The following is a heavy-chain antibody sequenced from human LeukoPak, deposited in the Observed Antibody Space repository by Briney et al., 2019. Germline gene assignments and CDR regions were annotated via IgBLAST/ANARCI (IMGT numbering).Heavy chain of an antibody. CDR2: FDPEDGET. Sequence: ASVKVSCKVSGSTLTELSIHWVRQPSGKGLEWMGAFDPEDGETIYAQEFQGRATMTADTSTDTAYMELSSLTSDDTAVYYCVTDPYTTTDDNNFEPQGAYWGQGTLVTVSS. CDR1: GSTLTELS. V-gene: IGHV1-24*01. J-gene: IGHJ4*02. CDR3: VTDPYTTTDDNNFEPQGAY. D-gene: IGHD5-24*01.